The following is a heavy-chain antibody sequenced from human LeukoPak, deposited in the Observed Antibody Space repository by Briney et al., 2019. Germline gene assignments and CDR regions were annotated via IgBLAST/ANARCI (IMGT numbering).Heavy chain of an antibody. CDR3: ARGPCSGGSCPFDY. CDR1: GYSISSGYY. D-gene: IGHD2-15*01. J-gene: IGHJ4*02. CDR2: IYHSGST. V-gene: IGHV4-38-2*02. Sequence: SETLSLTCTVSGYSISSGYYWGWIRQPPGKGLQWIGSIYHSGSTYYNPSLKSRVTLSVDTSKNQFSLKLSSVTAADTAVYYCARGPCSGGSCPFDYWGQGTLVTVSS.